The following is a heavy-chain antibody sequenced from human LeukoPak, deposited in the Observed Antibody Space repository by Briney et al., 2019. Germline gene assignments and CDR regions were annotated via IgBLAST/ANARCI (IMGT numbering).Heavy chain of an antibody. V-gene: IGHV4-61*08. D-gene: IGHD1-26*01. CDR2: IYYSGST. Sequence: SQTLSLTCAVSGGSISSGGYYWSWFRQPPGKGLEWYGYIYYSGSTNYNPYLKSRVTISVDTSKNQFSLKLSSVTAADTAVYYCARLVVGATRGRGSYYFDYWGQGTLVTVSS. CDR1: GGSISSGGYY. J-gene: IGHJ4*02. CDR3: ARLVVGATRGRGSYYFDY.